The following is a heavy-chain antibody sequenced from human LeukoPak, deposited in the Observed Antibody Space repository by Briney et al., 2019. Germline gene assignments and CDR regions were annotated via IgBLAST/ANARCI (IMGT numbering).Heavy chain of an antibody. CDR1: GFTFDDYA. V-gene: IGHV3-9*03. D-gene: IGHD2-2*01. Sequence: PGGSLRLSCAASGFTFDDYAMHWVRQAPGKGLEWVSGISWNSGSIGYADSVKGRFTISRDNAKNSLYLQMNSLRAEDMALYYCAAICSSTSCDKFFPRWGQGTLVTVSS. J-gene: IGHJ4*02. CDR2: ISWNSGSI. CDR3: AAICSSTSCDKFFPR.